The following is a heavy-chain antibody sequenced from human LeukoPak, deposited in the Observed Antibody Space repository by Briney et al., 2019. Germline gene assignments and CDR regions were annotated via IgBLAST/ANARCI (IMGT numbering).Heavy chain of an antibody. CDR1: GYTFTVYY. D-gene: IGHD2-2*01. J-gene: IGHJ3*02. Sequence: ASVRVSCKASGYTFTVYYMHWVRQAPGQGLEWMGWINPNSGGTNYAQKFQGRVTMTRDTSISTAYMELSRLRSDDTAVYYCAKDIVVVPAAATDAFDIWGQGTMVTVSS. V-gene: IGHV1-2*02. CDR3: AKDIVVVPAAATDAFDI. CDR2: INPNSGGT.